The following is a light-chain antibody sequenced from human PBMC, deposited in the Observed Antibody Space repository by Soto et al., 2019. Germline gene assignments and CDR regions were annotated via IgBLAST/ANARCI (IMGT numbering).Light chain of an antibody. V-gene: IGKV3-20*01. CDR2: GAS. CDR3: RQYGSSPSYT. Sequence: EIVLTQSPGTQSLSPGERATLSGRASQSVSSSSYLAWYQQKPGQAPRLLIYGASSRATGIPDRFSGSGSATDFTLTISRLEPEDFAVYYCRQYGSSPSYTFGQGTKLEIK. CDR1: QSVSSSSY. J-gene: IGKJ2*01.